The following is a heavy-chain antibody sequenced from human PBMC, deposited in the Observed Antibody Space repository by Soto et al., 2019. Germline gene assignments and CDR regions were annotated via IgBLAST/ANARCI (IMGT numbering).Heavy chain of an antibody. Sequence: TLSLTCAVSGGSISRGGYSWSWIRQPPGKGLEWIGYIYHSGSTYYNPSLKSRVTISVDRSKNQFSLKLSSVTAADTAVYYCARVTDYWGQGTLVTVSS. CDR2: IYHSGST. CDR3: ARVTDY. J-gene: IGHJ4*02. V-gene: IGHV4-30-2*01. CDR1: GGSISRGGYS.